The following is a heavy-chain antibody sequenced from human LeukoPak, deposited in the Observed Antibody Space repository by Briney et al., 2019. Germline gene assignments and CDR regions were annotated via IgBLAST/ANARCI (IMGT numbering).Heavy chain of an antibody. CDR3: ARVAPSVGATRVYYYYYYMDV. J-gene: IGHJ6*03. CDR1: GYTFTSYG. V-gene: IGHV1-18*01. CDR2: ISAYNGNT. Sequence: ASVKVSCKASGYTFTSYGISWVRQAPGQGLEWMGWISAYNGNTNYAQKLQGRVTMTTDTSTSTAYMEPRSLRSDDTAVYYRARVAPSVGATRVYYYYYYMDVWGKGTTVTVSS. D-gene: IGHD1-26*01.